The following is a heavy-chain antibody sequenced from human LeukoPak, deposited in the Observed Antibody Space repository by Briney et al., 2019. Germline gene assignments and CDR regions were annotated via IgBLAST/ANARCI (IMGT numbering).Heavy chain of an antibody. V-gene: IGHV1-69*05. CDR2: IIPIFGTA. Sequence: ASVKVSCKASGGTFSSYAISWVRQAPGQGLEWMGGIIPIFGTANYAQKFQGRVTITTDESTSTAYMELSSLRSEDTAVYYCARDSSSWYSFFDYWGQGTLVTVSX. CDR3: ARDSSSWYSFFDY. D-gene: IGHD6-13*01. J-gene: IGHJ4*02. CDR1: GGTFSSYA.